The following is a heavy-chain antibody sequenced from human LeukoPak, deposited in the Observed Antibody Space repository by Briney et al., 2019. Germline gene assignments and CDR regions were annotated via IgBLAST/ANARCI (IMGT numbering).Heavy chain of an antibody. V-gene: IGHV3-48*01. D-gene: IGHD3-3*01. J-gene: IGHJ6*02. CDR3: ARVMAPITIFGVVITGMDV. CDR2: TSVNGAVT. CDR1: GFTINDYG. Sequence: GGSLRLSCAFSGFTINDYGVNWVRRAPGKGLEWLSHTSVNGAVTTYADSVKGRFTISRDNAKNSLYLQMNSLRAEDTAVYYCARVMAPITIFGVVITGMDVWGQGTTVTVSS.